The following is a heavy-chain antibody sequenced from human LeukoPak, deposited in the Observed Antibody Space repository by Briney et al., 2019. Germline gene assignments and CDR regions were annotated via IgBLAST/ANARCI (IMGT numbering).Heavy chain of an antibody. CDR2: INPNSGDT. D-gene: IGHD6-13*01. CDR3: ARDNDSGWYYYTPSDPRFDP. CDR1: GYTFTGYY. Sequence: ASVKVSCKASGYTFTGYYIHWVRQAPGQGLEWMGWINPNSGDTNYPQKFQGRVTMTRDTSISTAYMELSRLRSDDTAVYYCARDNDSGWYYYTPSDPRFDPWGQGTLVTVSS. J-gene: IGHJ5*02. V-gene: IGHV1-2*02.